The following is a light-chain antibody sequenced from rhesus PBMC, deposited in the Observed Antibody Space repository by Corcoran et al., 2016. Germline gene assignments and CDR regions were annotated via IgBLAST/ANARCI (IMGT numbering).Light chain of an antibody. CDR3: QQYSKWPRT. CDR2: GAS. V-gene: IGKV3-42*03. Sequence: EIVLTQSPATLSLSPGQRAILSCRASQSVSSSLAWYQQKPGQVPRLLIYGASSRATGIEDRFSGSGSGTDFTLTDTSLEPEDFAVYYCQQYSKWPRTFGQGTKVEIK. J-gene: IGKJ1*01. CDR1: QSVSSS.